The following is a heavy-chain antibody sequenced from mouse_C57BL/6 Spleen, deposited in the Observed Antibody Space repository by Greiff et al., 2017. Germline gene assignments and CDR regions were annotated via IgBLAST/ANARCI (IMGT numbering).Heavy chain of an antibody. CDR1: GFTFSSYT. D-gene: IGHD4-1*01. J-gene: IGHJ4*01. CDR2: ISGGGGNT. CDR3: ARQGTGTRYYYAMDY. Sequence: EVKLMESGGGLVKPGGSLKLSCAASGFTFSSYTMSWVRQTPEKRLEWVATISGGGGNTYYPDSVKGRFTISRDNAKNTLYLQMSSLRSEDTALYYCARQGTGTRYYYAMDYWGQGTSVTVSS. V-gene: IGHV5-9*01.